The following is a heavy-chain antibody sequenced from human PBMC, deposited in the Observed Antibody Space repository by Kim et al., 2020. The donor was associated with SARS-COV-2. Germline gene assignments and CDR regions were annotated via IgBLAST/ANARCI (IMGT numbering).Heavy chain of an antibody. CDR2: ISEDGSTK. J-gene: IGHJ5*02. CDR1: GFTFSASW. D-gene: IGHD6-19*01. V-gene: IGHV3-7*01. Sequence: GGSLRLSCAASGFTFSASWMTWVRQSPGKGLDVVAYISEDGSTKSYVDSVKGRFTISRDNAKKSLYLQMSSLRAEDPALYYCGRSTAGISWGQGALVIVSS. CDR3: GRSTAGIS.